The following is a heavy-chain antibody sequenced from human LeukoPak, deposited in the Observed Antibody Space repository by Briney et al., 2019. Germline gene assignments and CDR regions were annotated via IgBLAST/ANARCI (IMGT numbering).Heavy chain of an antibody. CDR3: ARGKYGGYFIDY. V-gene: IGHV3-74*01. Sequence: GGSLRLSCGASGFTFTTHWIHWVRQAPGKGLVWVSRIKPDGSDTNYADSVKGRFTISRDNAKNTVYLQMNSLRAEVTAVYYCARGKYGGYFIDYWGQGTLVTVSS. J-gene: IGHJ4*02. CDR1: GFTFTTHW. CDR2: IKPDGSDT. D-gene: IGHD5-12*01.